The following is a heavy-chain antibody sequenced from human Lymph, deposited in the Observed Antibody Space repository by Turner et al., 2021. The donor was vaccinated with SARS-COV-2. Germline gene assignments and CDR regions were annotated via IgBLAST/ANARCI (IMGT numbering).Heavy chain of an antibody. Sequence: QVQLVESGGGVVQPGRPLRLSCAASGFTVNNYPMHWVRQAPGKGLEWVAVISYDGSNKYYADSVKGRFTISRDNSKDTLYLQMNSLRAEDTAVYYCARDSSGSGTLDYWGQGTLVTVSS. J-gene: IGHJ4*02. CDR2: ISYDGSNK. V-gene: IGHV3-30-3*01. CDR3: ARDSSGSGTLDY. CDR1: GFTVNNYP. D-gene: IGHD3-10*01.